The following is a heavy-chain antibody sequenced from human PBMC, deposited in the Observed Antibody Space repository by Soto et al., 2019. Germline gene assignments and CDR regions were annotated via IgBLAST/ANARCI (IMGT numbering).Heavy chain of an antibody. V-gene: IGHV4-59*06. D-gene: IGHD3-10*01. CDR1: GGSISSYY. CDR3: ANSYYYGSGSFWFDP. Sequence: SETLSLTCTVSGGSISSYYWSWIRQPPGKGLEWIGYIYYSGSTYYNPSLKSRVTISVDTSKNQFSLKLSSVTAADTAVYYCANSYYYGSGSFWFDPWGQGTLVTVSS. J-gene: IGHJ5*02. CDR2: IYYSGST.